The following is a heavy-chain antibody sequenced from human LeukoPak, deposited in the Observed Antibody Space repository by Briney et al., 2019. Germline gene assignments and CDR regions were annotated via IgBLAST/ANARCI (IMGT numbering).Heavy chain of an antibody. Sequence: SETLSLTCAVYGGSFSGYYWSWIRQPPGKGLEWIGEINHSGSTNYNPSLKSRVTISVDTSKNQFSLKLSSVTAADTAVYYCARHPRFGGARSNWFDPWGQGTLVTVSS. CDR1: GGSFSGYY. CDR2: INHSGST. J-gene: IGHJ5*02. D-gene: IGHD3-10*01. V-gene: IGHV4-34*01. CDR3: ARHPRFGGARSNWFDP.